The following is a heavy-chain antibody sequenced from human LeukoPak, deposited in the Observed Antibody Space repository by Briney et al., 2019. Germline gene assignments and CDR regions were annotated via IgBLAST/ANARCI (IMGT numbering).Heavy chain of an antibody. V-gene: IGHV3-23*01. CDR3: AKASAMIVVVSKHFDY. CDR1: GFTLSSYS. Sequence: QPGGSLRLSCAASGFTLSSYSMNWVRQAPGKGLEWVSAISGSGGSTYYADSVKGRFTISRDNSKNTLYLQMNSLRAEDTAVYYCAKASAMIVVVSKHFDYWGQGTLVTVSS. CDR2: ISGSGGST. D-gene: IGHD3-22*01. J-gene: IGHJ4*02.